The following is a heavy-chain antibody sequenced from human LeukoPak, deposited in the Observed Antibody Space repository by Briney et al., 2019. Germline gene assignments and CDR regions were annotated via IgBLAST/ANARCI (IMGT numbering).Heavy chain of an antibody. J-gene: IGHJ4*02. D-gene: IGHD5-12*01. CDR2: INSDGSSR. CDR1: GFTFSNYW. V-gene: IGHV3-74*01. CDR3: ARDRSGYDFDN. Sequence: GGSLRLSCAASGFTFSNYWMSWVRQAPGKGLVWVSRINSDGSSRHYADSVKGRFTISRDNAKNTLYLQMNSLRAEDTAVYYFARDRSGYDFDNWGQGTLVTVSS.